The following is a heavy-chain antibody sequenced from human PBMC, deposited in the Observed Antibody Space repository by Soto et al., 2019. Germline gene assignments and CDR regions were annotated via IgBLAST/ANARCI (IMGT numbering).Heavy chain of an antibody. J-gene: IGHJ6*02. D-gene: IGHD6-19*01. CDR3: ARDGRVVAVAGTDYYYGMDV. CDR2: ISAYNGIT. V-gene: IGHV1-18*04. CDR1: GYTFTSYG. Sequence: QGQLVQSGAEVKKPGASVKVSCKASGYTFTSYGISWVRQAPGQGLEWMGWISAYNGITEYAQNFQGRVTMTTDTSTSTAYMELRRVRSDDTAVYYCARDGRVVAVAGTDYYYGMDVWGQGTTVTVSS.